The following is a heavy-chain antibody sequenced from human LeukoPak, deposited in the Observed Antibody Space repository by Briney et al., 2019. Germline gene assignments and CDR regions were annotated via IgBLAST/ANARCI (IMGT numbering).Heavy chain of an antibody. Sequence: SETLSLTCAVSGASISGSGYYLGWIRQPPGKGLEWIGNIYYTGSTYYNASLQSRVTISVDTSKNQFSLKLSSVTAADTAVYYCARGRSPDYWGQGTLVTVSS. V-gene: IGHV4-39*07. J-gene: IGHJ4*02. CDR3: ARGRSPDY. CDR2: IYYTGST. CDR1: GASISGSGYY.